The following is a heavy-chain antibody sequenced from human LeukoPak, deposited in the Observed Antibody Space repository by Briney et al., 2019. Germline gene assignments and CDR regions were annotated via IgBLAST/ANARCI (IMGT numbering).Heavy chain of an antibody. J-gene: IGHJ4*02. CDR2: INHSGST. CDR1: GGSISSSSYY. V-gene: IGHV4-39*07. Sequence: PSETLSLTCTVSGGSISSSSYYWGWIRQPPGKGLEWIGEINHSGSTNYNPSLKSRVTISVDTSKNQFSLKLSSVTAADTAVYYCASGDYGDYIDYWGQGTLVTVSS. D-gene: IGHD4-17*01. CDR3: ASGDYGDYIDY.